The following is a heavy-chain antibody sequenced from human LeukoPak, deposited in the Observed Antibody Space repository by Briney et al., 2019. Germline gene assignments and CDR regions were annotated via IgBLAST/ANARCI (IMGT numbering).Heavy chain of an antibody. J-gene: IGHJ6*02. Sequence: SETLSLTCTVSGGSISSGDYYWSWIRQPPGKGLEWIGYIYYSGSTYYNPSLKSRVTISVDTSKNQFSLKLSSVTAADTAVYYCARDRLYCSSTSCYTYYYYGMDVWGQGTTVTVSS. CDR3: ARDRLYCSSTSCYTYYYYGMDV. V-gene: IGHV4-30-4*01. CDR1: GGSISSGDYY. D-gene: IGHD2-2*02. CDR2: IYYSGST.